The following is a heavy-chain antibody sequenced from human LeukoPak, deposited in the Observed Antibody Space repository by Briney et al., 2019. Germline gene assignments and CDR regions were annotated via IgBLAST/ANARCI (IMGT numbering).Heavy chain of an antibody. V-gene: IGHV4-59*01. Sequence: SETLSLICTVSGGPLSAYYWTWIRQPPGKGLEWIGYIYDTGNTNYNPSLKSRVTISVDTSKNQFSLKLTSVTAADTAVYYCASGETGSTLGGYWGQGTLVTVSS. CDR2: IYDTGNT. D-gene: IGHD1-1*01. CDR1: GGPLSAYY. J-gene: IGHJ4*02. CDR3: ASGETGSTLGGY.